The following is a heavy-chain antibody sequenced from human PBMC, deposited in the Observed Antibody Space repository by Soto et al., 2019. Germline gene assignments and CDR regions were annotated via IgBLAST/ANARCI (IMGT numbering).Heavy chain of an antibody. J-gene: IGHJ4*02. D-gene: IGHD1-26*01. CDR3: GRGRSGQIVVFY. CDR1: GYTFTGHY. CDR2: IGPESGAT. V-gene: IGHV1-2*02. Sequence: ASVKVSCKASGYTFTGHYIHWVRQAPEQGPEWMGEIGPESGATRYAQRFQGRVTMTRDMSITTVYVELNNLSPDDTAVYYCGRGRSGQIVVFYWGQGTPVTVSS.